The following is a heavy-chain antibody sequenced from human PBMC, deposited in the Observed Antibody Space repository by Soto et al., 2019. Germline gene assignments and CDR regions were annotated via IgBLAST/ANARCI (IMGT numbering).Heavy chain of an antibody. CDR2: IYYSGST. CDR3: ATYTLIAVAEYRAFDI. J-gene: IGHJ3*02. V-gene: IGHV4-39*01. CDR1: GGSISSSSYY. Sequence: QLQLQESGPGLVKPSETLSLTCTVSGGSISSSSYYWGWIRQPPGKGLEWIGSIYYSGSTYYNPSLKSRVTISVDTSKNQFSLKLSSVTAADTAVYYCATYTLIAVAEYRAFDIWGQGTMVTVSS. D-gene: IGHD6-19*01.